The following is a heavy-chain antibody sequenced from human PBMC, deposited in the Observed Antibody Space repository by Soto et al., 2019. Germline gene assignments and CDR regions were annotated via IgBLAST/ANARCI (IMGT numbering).Heavy chain of an antibody. CDR2: IYYSGST. CDR1: GGSISSYY. Sequence: PSETLSLTCTVSGGSISSYYWGWIRQPPGKGLEWIGYIYYSGSTNYNPSLKSRVTTSVDTSKNQFSLKLSSVTAADTAVYYCARRVATRQMGYYFDYWGQGTLVTVSS. D-gene: IGHD6-6*01. V-gene: IGHV4-59*01. CDR3: ARRVATRQMGYYFDY. J-gene: IGHJ4*02.